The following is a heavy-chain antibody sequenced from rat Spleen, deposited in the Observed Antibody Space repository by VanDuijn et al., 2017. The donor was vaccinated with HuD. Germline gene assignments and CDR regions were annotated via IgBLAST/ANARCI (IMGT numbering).Heavy chain of an antibody. CDR1: GFTFSNFG. J-gene: IGHJ2*01. D-gene: IGHD1-3*01. CDR3: ATDTRSYGTY. CDR2: ISYDGGGT. V-gene: IGHV5-19*01. Sequence: EVQLVESGGGLVQPGRSLKLSCAASGFTFSNFGMHWIRQAPTKGLEWVASISYDGGGTYYRDSVKGRFTISRDNGKSTLYLQMDSLRSEDTATYYCATDTRSYGTYWGQGVMVTVSS.